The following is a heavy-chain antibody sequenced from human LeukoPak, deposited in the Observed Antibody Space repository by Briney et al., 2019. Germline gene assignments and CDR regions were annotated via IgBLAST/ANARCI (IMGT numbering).Heavy chain of an antibody. D-gene: IGHD5-18*01. CDR3: ARGGFRYSYGYAFDY. CDR1: GGSFSGYY. Sequence: SETLSLTCAVYGGSFSGYYWSWIRQPPGKGLEWIGEINHSGSTNYNPSLKSRVTISVDTSKNQFSLKLSTVTAADTAVYYCARGGFRYSYGYAFDYWGQGTLVTVSS. V-gene: IGHV4-34*01. CDR2: INHSGST. J-gene: IGHJ4*02.